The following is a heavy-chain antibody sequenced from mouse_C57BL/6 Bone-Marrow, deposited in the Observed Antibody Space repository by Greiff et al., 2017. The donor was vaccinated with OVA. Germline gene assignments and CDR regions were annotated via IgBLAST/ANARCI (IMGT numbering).Heavy chain of an antibody. CDR2: INPSSGYT. D-gene: IGHD4-1*01. J-gene: IGHJ2*01. Sequence: QVQLKQSGADLAKPGASVKLSCKASGYTFTSYWMHWVKQRPGQGLEWIGYINPSSGYTKYNQKFKDKATLTADKSSSTAYMQLSSLTYEDSAVYYCARELTNWEVLYYFDYWGQGTTLTVSS. V-gene: IGHV1-7*01. CDR3: ARELTNWEVLYYFDY. CDR1: GYTFTSYW.